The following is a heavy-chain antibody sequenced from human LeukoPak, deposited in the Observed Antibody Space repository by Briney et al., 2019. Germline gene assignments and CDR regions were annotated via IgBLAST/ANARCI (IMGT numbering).Heavy chain of an antibody. CDR2: IKSKTDGGTT. D-gene: IGHD2-15*01. CDR3: TTDYRSGGSCPRDYYYYMDV. Sequence: GGSLRLSCAASGFTFSNAWMSWVRQAPGKGLEWVGRIKSKTDGGTTDYAAPVKGRFTISRDDSKNTLYLQMNSLKTEDTAVYYCTTDYRSGGSCPRDYYYYMDVWGKGTTVTVSS. CDR1: GFTFSNAW. V-gene: IGHV3-15*01. J-gene: IGHJ6*03.